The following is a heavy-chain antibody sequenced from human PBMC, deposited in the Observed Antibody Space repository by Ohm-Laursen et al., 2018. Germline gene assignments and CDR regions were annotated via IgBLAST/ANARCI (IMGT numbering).Heavy chain of an antibody. CDR2: IRSKANNFAT. CDR3: VTRGDAEGGHY. D-gene: IGHD3-16*01. J-gene: IGHJ4*02. V-gene: IGHV3-73*01. Sequence: GSLRLSCTASGFTFSGPSIQWVRQASGKGLEWVGRIRSKANNFATTYAASVRGRFTISRDDSMNTAYLEMNSLQIDDTAVYYCVTRGDAEGGHYWGQGALVTVSS. CDR1: GFTFSGPS.